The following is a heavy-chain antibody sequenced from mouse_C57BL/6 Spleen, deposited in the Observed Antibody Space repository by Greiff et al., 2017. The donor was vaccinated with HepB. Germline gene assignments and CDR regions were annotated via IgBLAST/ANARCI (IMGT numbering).Heavy chain of an antibody. V-gene: IGHV1-42*01. J-gene: IGHJ2*01. CDR3: ARAHGSWDY. CDR2: INPSTGGT. D-gene: IGHD2-2*01. CDR1: GYSFTGYY. Sequence: EVQLQQSGPELVKPGASVKISCKASGYSFTGYYMNWVKQSPEKSLEWIGEINPSTGGTTYNQKFKAKATLTVDKSSSTAYMQLKSLTSEDSAVYYCARAHGSWDYWGQGTTLTVSS.